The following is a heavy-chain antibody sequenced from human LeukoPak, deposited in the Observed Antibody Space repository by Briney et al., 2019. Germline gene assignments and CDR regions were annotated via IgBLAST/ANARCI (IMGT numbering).Heavy chain of an antibody. CDR3: ARGDYKFDY. CDR2: IYYSGST. CDR1: GGSMSSYY. D-gene: IGHD4-11*01. J-gene: IGHJ4*02. V-gene: IGHV4-59*12. Sequence: SSETLSLTCTVSGGSMSSYYWSWIRQPPGKGLEWIGYIYYSGSTNYNPSLNSRVTISVDTSKNQFSLKLTSVTAADTAVYYCARGDYKFDYWGQGTLVTVSS.